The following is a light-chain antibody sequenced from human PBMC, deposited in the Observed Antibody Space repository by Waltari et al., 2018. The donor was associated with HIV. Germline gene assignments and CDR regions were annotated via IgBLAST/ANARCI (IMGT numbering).Light chain of an antibody. J-gene: IGKJ2*02. V-gene: IGKV1-9*01. CDR3: QQVNSSPGT. CDR2: AAF. CDR1: QGIGTH. Sequence: DIQLTQSPSFLSASVGDRVTITCRASQGIGTHLAWYQQKPGKAPKLLIYAAFTLQSGVPSRFSGSGSGTDFTLTISSLQPEDFATYYCQQVNSSPGTFGQGTKLEIK.